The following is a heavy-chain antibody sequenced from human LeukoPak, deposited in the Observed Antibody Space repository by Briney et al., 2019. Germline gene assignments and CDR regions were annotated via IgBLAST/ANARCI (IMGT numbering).Heavy chain of an antibody. J-gene: IGHJ6*02. CDR3: AKAPANFYYYYGMDV. CDR1: GFTFDDYA. Sequence: PGGSLRLSCAASGFTFDDYAMHWVRQAPGKGLEWVSGISWNSGSIGYADSAKGRFTISRDNAKNSLYLQMNSLRAEDTALYYCAKAPANFYYYYGMDVWGQGTTVTVSS. CDR2: ISWNSGSI. V-gene: IGHV3-9*01. D-gene: IGHD2-2*01.